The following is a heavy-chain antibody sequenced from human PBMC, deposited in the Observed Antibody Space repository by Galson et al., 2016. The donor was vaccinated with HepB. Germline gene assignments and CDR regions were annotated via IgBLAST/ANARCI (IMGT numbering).Heavy chain of an antibody. CDR1: GFTFDDYG. V-gene: IGHV3-20*01. CDR3: ARGLVGSGMDV. CDR2: INWSGDST. D-gene: IGHD3-10*01. J-gene: IGHJ6*02. Sequence: SLRLSCAVSGFTFDDYGLTWVRPAPGKGLEWVSGINWSGDSTAYADSVKGRFTMYRDDARNSLYLQMSSLRVEDTALYQCARGLVGSGMDVWGQGTTVTVSS.